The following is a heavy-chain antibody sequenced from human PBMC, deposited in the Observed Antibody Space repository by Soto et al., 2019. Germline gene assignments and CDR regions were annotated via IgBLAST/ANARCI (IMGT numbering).Heavy chain of an antibody. V-gene: IGHV4-59*01. CDR3: ASSNIAAAGFYYYGMDV. CDR2: IYYSGST. CDR1: GGSISSYY. D-gene: IGHD6-13*01. J-gene: IGHJ6*02. Sequence: SETLPLTCTVSGGSISSYYWSWIRQPPGKGLEWIGYIYYSGSTNYNPSLKSRVTISVDTSKNQFSLKLSSVTAADTAVYYCASSNIAAAGFYYYGMDVWGRGTTVTVSS.